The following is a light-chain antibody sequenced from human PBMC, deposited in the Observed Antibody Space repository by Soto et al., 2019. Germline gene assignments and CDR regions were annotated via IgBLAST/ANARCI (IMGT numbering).Light chain of an antibody. CDR2: SAS. CDR3: QEYNNWPPLYT. J-gene: IGKJ2*01. Sequence: EIVMTQSPATLSVSPGERVTLSCRASQSVSSNLAWYQQKPGQPPRLLIYSASTRATGIPARFSGSGSGTEFTLTISSLQSEDFAVYYCQEYNNWPPLYTFGQGTKLEIK. V-gene: IGKV3-15*01. CDR1: QSVSSN.